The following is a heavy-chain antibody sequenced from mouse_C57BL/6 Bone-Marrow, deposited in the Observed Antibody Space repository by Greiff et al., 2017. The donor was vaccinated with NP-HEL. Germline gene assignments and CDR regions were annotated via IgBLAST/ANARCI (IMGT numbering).Heavy chain of an antibody. Sequence: VQLKESGPGLVKPSQSLSLTCSVTGYTITSGYFWYLIRQPPGNIQEWMGFISYDGSNNYNPSFKNRITITRDTTKNPFFLKLNSVTTEDTATYYCARRSPDFDYWGQGTTLTVSS. CDR2: ISYDGSN. CDR3: ARRSPDFDY. V-gene: IGHV3-6*01. CDR1: GYTITSGYF. J-gene: IGHJ2*01.